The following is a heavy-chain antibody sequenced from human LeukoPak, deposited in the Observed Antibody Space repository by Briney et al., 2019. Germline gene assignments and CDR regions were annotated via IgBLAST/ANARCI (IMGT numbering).Heavy chain of an antibody. CDR3: AREYYGSGSHDY. Sequence: SETLSLTCTVSGYSISNSYYWGWIRQPPGKGLEWIGSIYHSGSTYYNPSLKSRVTISVDTSKNQFSLKLSSVTAADTAVYYCAREYYGSGSHDYWGQGTLVTVSS. J-gene: IGHJ4*02. CDR1: GYSISNSYY. D-gene: IGHD3-10*01. CDR2: IYHSGST. V-gene: IGHV4-38-2*02.